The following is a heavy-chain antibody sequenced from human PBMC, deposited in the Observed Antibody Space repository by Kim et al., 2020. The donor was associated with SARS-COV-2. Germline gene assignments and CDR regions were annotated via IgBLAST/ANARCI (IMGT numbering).Heavy chain of an antibody. Sequence: GGSLRLSCAASGFTFSNSGMHWVRQAPGKGLEWVAVISYDGYNKYYADSVNGRFTISRDNSKNTLYLQMNSLRAEDTAVYYCAKGRVEHYDSQLDYWGQGTLVTVSS. V-gene: IGHV3-30*18. J-gene: IGHJ4*02. D-gene: IGHD3-22*01. CDR1: GFTFSNSG. CDR3: AKGRVEHYDSQLDY. CDR2: ISYDGYNK.